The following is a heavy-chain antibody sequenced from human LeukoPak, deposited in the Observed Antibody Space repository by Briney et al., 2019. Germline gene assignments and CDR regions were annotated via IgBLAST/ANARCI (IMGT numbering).Heavy chain of an antibody. CDR3: ARADCSSTSCPFDP. D-gene: IGHD2-2*01. V-gene: IGHV4-59*01. J-gene: IGHJ5*02. Sequence: SETLSLTCTVSGGSISSYYWSWIRQPPGKGLEWIGYIYYSGSTNYNPSLKSRVTISVDTSKNQSSLKLSSVTAADTAVYYCARADCSSTSCPFDPWGQGTLVTVSS. CDR1: GGSISSYY. CDR2: IYYSGST.